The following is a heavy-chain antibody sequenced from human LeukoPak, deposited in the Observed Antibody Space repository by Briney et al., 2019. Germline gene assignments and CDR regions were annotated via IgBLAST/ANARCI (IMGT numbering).Heavy chain of an antibody. V-gene: IGHV4-61*02. CDR2: IYTSGST. CDR3: AREGAAGLS. D-gene: IGHD6-13*01. Sequence: SETLSLTCTVWGGSISSGSYYGRWIRQPAGKGLHWLGRIYTSGSTNYNPSLKSRVTISVDTSKNQCSLKLSSVTAADTAVYYRAREGAAGLSWGQGTLVTVSS. J-gene: IGHJ1*01. CDR1: GGSISSGSYY.